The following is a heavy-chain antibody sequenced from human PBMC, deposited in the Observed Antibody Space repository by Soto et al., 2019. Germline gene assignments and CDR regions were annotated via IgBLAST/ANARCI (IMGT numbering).Heavy chain of an antibody. CDR3: AKESGPQYSSSWPYYFDY. CDR1: GFTFSSYA. CDR2: ISGSGGST. D-gene: IGHD6-13*01. Sequence: GGSLRLSCAASGFTFSSYAMSWVRQAPGKGLEWVSAISGSGGSTYYADSVKGRFTISRDNSKNTLYLQMNSLRAEDTAVYYCAKESGPQYSSSWPYYFDYWGQGTLVTVSS. V-gene: IGHV3-23*01. J-gene: IGHJ4*02.